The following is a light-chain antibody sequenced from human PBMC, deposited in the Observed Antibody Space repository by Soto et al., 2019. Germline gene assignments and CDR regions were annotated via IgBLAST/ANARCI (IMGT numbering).Light chain of an antibody. CDR3: QQSYITPPFT. Sequence: DIQMTQSPSSLSASVGDRVTITCRASQSISSYLNWYQQKPGKAPKLLIYAASSLQSGVPSRFSGSGSGTDFTLTISSLQPEDVATYYCQQSYITPPFTFGPGTKVDIK. V-gene: IGKV1-39*01. CDR1: QSISSY. J-gene: IGKJ3*01. CDR2: AAS.